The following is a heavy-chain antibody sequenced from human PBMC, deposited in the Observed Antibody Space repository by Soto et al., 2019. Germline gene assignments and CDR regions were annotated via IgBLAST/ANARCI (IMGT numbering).Heavy chain of an antibody. Sequence: TLSLTXAVSGGYISSGGYFWSWIRQNPGKGLEWIGNIYYSGRTYYSPSLKSRVTISVDTSKNQFSLKLSSVTAADTAVYYCARFAKEENPKVGSWYYFDYWGQGTRVTVSS. CDR3: ARFAKEENPKVGSWYYFDY. D-gene: IGHD2-21*01. CDR1: GGYISSGGYF. J-gene: IGHJ4*02. CDR2: IYYSGRT. V-gene: IGHV4-31*11.